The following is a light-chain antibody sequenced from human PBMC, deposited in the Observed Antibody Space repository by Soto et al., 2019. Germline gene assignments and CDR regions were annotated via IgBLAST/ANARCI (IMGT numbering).Light chain of an antibody. J-gene: IGKJ2*01. CDR2: GAS. CDR3: QQYNNWPPMYT. Sequence: EIVMTQSPATLSVSPGERATLSCRASQSVSSNLAWYQQKPGQAPRLLIYGASTRATGIPARFSGSGSGTEFTLTISILQSEDFAVYYCQQYNNWPPMYTFGQGTKLETK. V-gene: IGKV3-15*01. CDR1: QSVSSN.